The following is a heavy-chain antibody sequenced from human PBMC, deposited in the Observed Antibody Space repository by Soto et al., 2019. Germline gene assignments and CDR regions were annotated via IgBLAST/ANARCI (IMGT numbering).Heavy chain of an antibody. V-gene: IGHV4-30-4*01. CDR3: ARHPPGYTYGYGIDY. J-gene: IGHJ4*02. D-gene: IGHD5-18*01. CDR2: IYYSGST. CDR1: GGSISSGDYY. Sequence: SETLSLTCTVSGGSISSGDYYWSWIRQPPGKGLEWIGYIYYSGSTYYNPSLKSRVTISVDTSKNQFSLKLSSVTAADTAVYYCARHPPGYTYGYGIDYSGQGILVTVSS.